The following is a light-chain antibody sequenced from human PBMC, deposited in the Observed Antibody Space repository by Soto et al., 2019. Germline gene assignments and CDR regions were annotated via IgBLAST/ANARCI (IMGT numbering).Light chain of an antibody. CDR3: QQYDNLLPIT. V-gene: IGKV1-33*01. J-gene: IGKJ5*01. Sequence: IQMTQSTSSMYASVGDRVTITCPECQDISKNLNWYQQKPGKAPKLLIYDASSLQTGVPSRLXGSVSATDFTFTISSLQPEDIATYYCQQYDNLLPITFGQGTRREIK. CDR2: DAS. CDR1: QDISKN.